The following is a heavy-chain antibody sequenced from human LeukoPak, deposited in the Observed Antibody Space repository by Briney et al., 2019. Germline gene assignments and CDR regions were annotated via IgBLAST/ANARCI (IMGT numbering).Heavy chain of an antibody. CDR2: ISSSGSTI. CDR1: GFTFSRYE. D-gene: IGHD4-17*01. Sequence: GGSLRLSCAASGFTFSRYEMNWVRQAPGKGLEWVSYISSSGSTIYYADSVKGRFTISRDNAKNSLYLQMNSLRAEDTAVYYCARGHYGDYSFDYWGQGTLVTVSS. CDR3: ARGHYGDYSFDY. J-gene: IGHJ4*02. V-gene: IGHV3-48*03.